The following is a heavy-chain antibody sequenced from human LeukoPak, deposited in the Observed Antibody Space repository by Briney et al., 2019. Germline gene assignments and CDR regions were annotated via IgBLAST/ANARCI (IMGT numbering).Heavy chain of an antibody. D-gene: IGHD3-22*01. J-gene: IGHJ4*02. CDR1: GFTFSSYA. CDR3: ARGRGIYYDRLLGHFDY. CDR2: ISYDGSNK. Sequence: PGGSLRLSCAASGFTFSSYAMHWVRQAPGKGLEWVAVISYDGSNKYYADSVKGRFTISRDNSKNTPYLQMNSLRAEDTAVYYCARGRGIYYDRLLGHFDYWGQGTLVTVSS. V-gene: IGHV3-30-3*01.